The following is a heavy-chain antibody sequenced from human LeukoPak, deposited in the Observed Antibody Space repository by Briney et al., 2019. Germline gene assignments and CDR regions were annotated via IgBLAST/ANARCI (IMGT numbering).Heavy chain of an antibody. J-gene: IGHJ4*02. V-gene: IGHV3-15*01. CDR3: VTDLVIKGYFDY. CDR1: GFTFSNVW. CDR2: IRRKTDGETT. Sequence: GGSLRLSCAASGFTFSNVWMSWVRQVPGKGLEWVGRIRRKTDGETTDHAAPVKGRFTISRDDSKNTLYLQMNSLKTEDTAVYYCVTDLVIKGYFDYWGQGALVAVSS. D-gene: IGHD2-21*01.